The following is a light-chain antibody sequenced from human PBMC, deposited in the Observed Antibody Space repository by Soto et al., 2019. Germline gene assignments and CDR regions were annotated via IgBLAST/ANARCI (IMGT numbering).Light chain of an antibody. CDR3: SSYTSSGLYV. V-gene: IGLV2-14*01. CDR1: SSDVGGYNY. CDR2: EVS. Sequence: SVLTQPASVSGSPGQSITISCTGTSSDVGGYNYVSWYQQHPVKAPKLMIYEVSDRPSGVSNRFSGSKSGNTASLTISGLQAEDEADYYCSSYTSSGLYVFGTGTQLTVL. J-gene: IGLJ1*01.